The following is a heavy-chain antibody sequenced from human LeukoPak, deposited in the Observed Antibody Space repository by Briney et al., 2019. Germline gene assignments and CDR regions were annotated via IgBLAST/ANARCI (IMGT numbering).Heavy chain of an antibody. CDR3: ARDKTRGLGYSYSKSGNYFDY. V-gene: IGHV3-48*03. D-gene: IGHD5-18*01. CDR2: ISRSGSTI. Sequence: GGSLRLSCAASGFTFSSYEMNWVRQAPGKGLEWVSYISRSGSTIYYADSVKGRFTISRDNAKNSLYLQMNSLRAEDTAVYSCARDKTRGLGYSYSKSGNYFDYWGQGTLVTVSS. CDR1: GFTFSSYE. J-gene: IGHJ4*02.